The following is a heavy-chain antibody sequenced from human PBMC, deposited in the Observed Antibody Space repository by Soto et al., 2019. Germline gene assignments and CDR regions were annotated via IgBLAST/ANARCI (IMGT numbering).Heavy chain of an antibody. Sequence: QVHLVQSGAEVKKPGASVKVSCQASGYAFTTYGITWVRPAPGQGLEWMGWISAHNGNTNYAQKLQGRVTVTRDTSTSTASMALRSLRSDDTAVYYCARGRYGDYCGQGALVPVSS. CDR3: ARGRYGDY. D-gene: IGHD1-1*01. J-gene: IGHJ4*02. V-gene: IGHV1-18*01. CDR1: GYAFTTYG. CDR2: ISAHNGNT.